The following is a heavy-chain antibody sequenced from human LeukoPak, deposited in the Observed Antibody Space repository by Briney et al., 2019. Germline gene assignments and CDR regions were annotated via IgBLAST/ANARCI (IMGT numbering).Heavy chain of an antibody. J-gene: IGHJ4*02. CDR3: AKDLMPRRRESWNRIAAAGPQPPDY. D-gene: IGHD6-13*01. CDR1: GYTFTSYF. CDR2: INPGSGST. Sequence: ASVKVSCKASGYTFTSYFMHWVRQAPGQGLEWMGIINPGSGSTRYAQKFQGRVTMTRDMSTSTVYMELSSLRADDTAVYYCAKDLMPRRRESWNRIAAAGPQPPDYWGQGTLVTVSS. V-gene: IGHV1-46*01.